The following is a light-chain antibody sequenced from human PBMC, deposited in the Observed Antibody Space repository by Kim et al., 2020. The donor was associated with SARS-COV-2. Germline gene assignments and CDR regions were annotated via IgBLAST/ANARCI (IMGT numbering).Light chain of an antibody. Sequence: ASVGARVTITCRASQGIISNLAWYQQKPGKVPNLLIYDASALQSGVPSRFRGTGSGTDFTLTISSLQPEDVATYYCQKCSGAPWTFGQGTKVDIK. CDR1: QGIISN. CDR3: QKCSGAPWT. CDR2: DAS. V-gene: IGKV1-27*01. J-gene: IGKJ1*01.